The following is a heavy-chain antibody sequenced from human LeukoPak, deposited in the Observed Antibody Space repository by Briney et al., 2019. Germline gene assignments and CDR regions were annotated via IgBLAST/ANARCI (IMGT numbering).Heavy chain of an antibody. D-gene: IGHD3-22*01. CDR3: AKDFGYYDSSGLLDY. V-gene: IGHV3-23*01. CDR1: GITFSSYA. J-gene: IGHJ4*02. CDR2: ISGSGGST. Sequence: GGSLRLSCAASGITFSSYAMSWVRQAPGKGLEWVSGISGSGGSTYYAESVKGRFTISRDNSKNTLYLQMSSLRAEDTAVHYCAKDFGYYDSSGLLDYWGQGTLVTVSS.